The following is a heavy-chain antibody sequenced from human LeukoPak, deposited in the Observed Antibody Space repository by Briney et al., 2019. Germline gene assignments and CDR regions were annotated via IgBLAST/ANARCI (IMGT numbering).Heavy chain of an antibody. CDR1: GFTFSSYW. V-gene: IGHV3-74*01. Sequence: GGSLRLSCAASGFTFSSYWVHWVRQAPGKGLVWVSPINSDGSSTSYADSVKGRFTISRDSAKNTLSLQMNSLRAEDTAVYYCARVGGSNAFDIWGQGTMVIVSS. D-gene: IGHD1-26*01. CDR3: ARVGGSNAFDI. J-gene: IGHJ3*02. CDR2: INSDGSST.